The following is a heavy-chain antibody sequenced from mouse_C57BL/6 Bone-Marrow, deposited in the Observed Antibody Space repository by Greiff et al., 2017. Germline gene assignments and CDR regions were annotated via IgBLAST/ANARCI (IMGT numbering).Heavy chain of an antibody. CDR3: ARAGLLGRSFDY. CDR2: IYPTSGRT. D-gene: IGHD4-1*01. J-gene: IGHJ2*01. CDR1: GYTFTSYW. V-gene: IGHV1-55*01. Sequence: QVQLQQPGAELVKPGASVKMSCKASGYTFTSYWITWVKQRPGQGLEWIGDIYPTSGRTNYNEKFKSKAILTVDTSSTTAYMQLSSLTSEDSAVFYCARAGLLGRSFDYWGQGTTLTVSS.